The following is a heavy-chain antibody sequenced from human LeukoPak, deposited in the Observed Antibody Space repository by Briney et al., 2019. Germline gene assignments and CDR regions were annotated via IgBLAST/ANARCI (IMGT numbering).Heavy chain of an antibody. V-gene: IGHV4-38-2*02. CDR3: ARGRGGGRRFDY. D-gene: IGHD2-15*01. J-gene: IGHJ4*02. CDR1: GYSISSGYY. Sequence: SETLSLTCTVSGYSISSGYYWGWIRQHPGKGLEWIGSIYHSGSTYYNPSLKSRVTISVDTSKNQFSLKLSSVTAADPAVYYCARGRGGGRRFDYWGQGTLVTVSS. CDR2: IYHSGST.